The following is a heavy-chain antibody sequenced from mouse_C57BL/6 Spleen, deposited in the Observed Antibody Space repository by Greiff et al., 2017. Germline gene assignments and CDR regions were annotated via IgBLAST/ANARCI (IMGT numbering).Heavy chain of an antibody. CDR3: ARSGGNFDY. J-gene: IGHJ2*01. CDR2: INPGSGGT. CDR1: GYAFTNYL. D-gene: IGHD3-1*01. Sequence: QVQLQQSGAELVRPGTSVKVSCKASGYAFTNYLIEWVKQRPGQGLEWIGVINPGSGGTNYNEKFKGKATLTAEKSSSTAYMQLSSLTSEDSSVYFCARSGGNFDYWGQGTTLTVAS. V-gene: IGHV1-54*01.